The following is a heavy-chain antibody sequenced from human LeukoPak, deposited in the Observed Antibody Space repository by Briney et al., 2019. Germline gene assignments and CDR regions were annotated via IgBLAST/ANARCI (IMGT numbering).Heavy chain of an antibody. Sequence: GASVKVSCKASGYTFTGYYMHWVRQAPGQGLEWMGWINPKSDGTKYAQNFQGRVTMTWDTSISTAYMEVSRLTSDDTAMFYCARDPPGTTAFDLRGQGTMVTVSS. CDR3: ARDPPGTTAFDL. D-gene: IGHD1-1*01. V-gene: IGHV1-2*02. CDR1: GYTFTGYY. CDR2: INPKSDGT. J-gene: IGHJ3*01.